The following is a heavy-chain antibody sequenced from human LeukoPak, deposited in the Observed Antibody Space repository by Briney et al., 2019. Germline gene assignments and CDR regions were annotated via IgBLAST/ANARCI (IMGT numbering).Heavy chain of an antibody. V-gene: IGHV3-30*18. CDR2: ISYDGSNK. CDR1: GFTFSSYG. CDR3: AKSYCSSTSCPKEKIDY. J-gene: IGHJ4*02. D-gene: IGHD2-2*01. Sequence: PGGSLRLSCAASGFTFSSYGMHWVRQAPGKGLEWVAVISYDGSNKYYADSVKGRFTISRDNSKNTLYLQMNSLRAEDTAVYYCAKSYCSSTSCPKEKIDYWGQGTLVTVSS.